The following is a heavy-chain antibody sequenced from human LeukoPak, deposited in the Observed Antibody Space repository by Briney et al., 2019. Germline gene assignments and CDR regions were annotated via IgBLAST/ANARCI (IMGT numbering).Heavy chain of an antibody. CDR1: GFTFSSYT. Sequence: PGGSLRISCAASGFTFSSYTMNWVRQPPGKGLEWVSNIGTSSTTIYYADSVKGRFTISRDNAKNSLYLQMNSLRADDTAVYYCARFAAGGSYYYYMDVWGKGTTVTVSS. V-gene: IGHV3-48*01. D-gene: IGHD6-25*01. J-gene: IGHJ6*03. CDR2: IGTSSTTI. CDR3: ARFAAGGSYYYYMDV.